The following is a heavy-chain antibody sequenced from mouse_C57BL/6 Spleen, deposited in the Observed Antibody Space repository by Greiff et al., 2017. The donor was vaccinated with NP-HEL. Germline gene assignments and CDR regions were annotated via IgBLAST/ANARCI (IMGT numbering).Heavy chain of an antibody. Sequence: EVQLVESGGGLVQPGGSLKLSCAASGFTFSDYYMYWVRQTPEKRLEWVAYISNGGGSTYYPDTVKGRFTISRDNAKNTLYLQMSRLKSEDTAMYYCARSSAYYRDAMDYWGQGTSVTVSS. CDR1: GFTFSDYY. CDR3: ARSSAYYRDAMDY. J-gene: IGHJ4*01. CDR2: ISNGGGST. D-gene: IGHD2-12*01. V-gene: IGHV5-12*01.